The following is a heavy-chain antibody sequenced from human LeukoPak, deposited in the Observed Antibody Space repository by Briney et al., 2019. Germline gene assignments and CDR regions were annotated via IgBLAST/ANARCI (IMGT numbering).Heavy chain of an antibody. CDR3: ARDLAYGSGQNWFDP. CDR2: INPNSGGT. J-gene: IGHJ5*02. Sequence: ASVKVSCKASGYTFTGYYMHWARQAPGQGLEWMGWINPNSGGTNYAQKFQGRVTMTRDTSISTAYMELSRLRSDDTAVYYCARDLAYGSGQNWFDPWGQGTLVTVSS. V-gene: IGHV1-2*02. CDR1: GYTFTGYY. D-gene: IGHD3-10*01.